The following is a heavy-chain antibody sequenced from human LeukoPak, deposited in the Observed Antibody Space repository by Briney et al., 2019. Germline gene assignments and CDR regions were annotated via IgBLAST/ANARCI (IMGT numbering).Heavy chain of an antibody. J-gene: IGHJ4*02. D-gene: IGHD6-6*01. V-gene: IGHV3-23*01. CDR3: TTDLGRSRIAPRFYY. CDR2: ISGSGGST. CDR1: GFTFSSYG. Sequence: GSLRLSCAASGFTFSSYGMSWVRQAPGKGLEWVSAISGSGGSTYYADSVKGRFTISRDNSKNTLYLQMTSLKTEDTAVYYCTTDLGRSRIAPRFYYWGQGTLVTVSS.